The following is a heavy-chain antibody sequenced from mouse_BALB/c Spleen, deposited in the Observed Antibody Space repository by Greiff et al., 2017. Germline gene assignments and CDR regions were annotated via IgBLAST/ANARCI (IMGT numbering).Heavy chain of an antibody. J-gene: IGHJ4*01. D-gene: IGHD2-4*01. CDR3: ARDLGGLRDYYAIDY. Sequence: EVHLVESGGGLVQPGGSLKLSCAASGFTFSSYGMSWVRQTPDKRLELVATINSNGGSTYYPDSVKGRFTISRDNAKNTLYLQMSSLKSEDTAMYYCARDLGGLRDYYAIDYWGQGTSVTVSS. CDR2: INSNGGST. CDR1: GFTFSSYG. V-gene: IGHV5-6-3*01.